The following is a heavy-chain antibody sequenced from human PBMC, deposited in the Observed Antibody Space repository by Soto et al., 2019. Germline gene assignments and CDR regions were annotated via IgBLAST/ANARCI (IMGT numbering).Heavy chain of an antibody. CDR2: INHSGST. V-gene: IGHV4-34*01. J-gene: IGHJ4*02. Sequence: QSLTCAVYGGSFSGYYWSWIRQPPGKGLEWIGEINHSGSTNYNPSLKSRVTISVDTSKNQFSLKLSSVTAADTAVYYCARIQSGDFDYWGQGTLVTVSS. D-gene: IGHD2-15*01. CDR1: GGSFSGYY. CDR3: ARIQSGDFDY.